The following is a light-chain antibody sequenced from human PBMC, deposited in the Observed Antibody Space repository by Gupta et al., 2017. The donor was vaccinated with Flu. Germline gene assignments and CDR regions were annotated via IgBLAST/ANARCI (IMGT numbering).Light chain of an antibody. J-gene: IGLJ3*02. V-gene: IGLV3-21*02. CDR3: QVWDRSSDYRV. Sequence: SYVLTQPPSVSVAPGQTATITCGGNNIGSESVHWYRQKPGQAPVLVVYDDSDRPSGIPARLSCSNSGNTATLTINLVEAGDEADDYCQVWDRSSDYRVFGGGTKLTVL. CDR1: NIGSES. CDR2: DDS.